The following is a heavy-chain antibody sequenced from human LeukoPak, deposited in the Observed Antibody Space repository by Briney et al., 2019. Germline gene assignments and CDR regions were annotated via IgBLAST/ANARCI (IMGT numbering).Heavy chain of an antibody. Sequence: SETLSLTCTVSGGSITSYHWSRIRQPPGKGLEWIGYISYSGSTNYNPSLKSRVTISIDTSKNQFSLKLTSVTAADTAVYYCASGGYCSSTSCYPNWFDPWGQGTLVTVSS. CDR2: ISYSGST. D-gene: IGHD2-2*01. CDR1: GGSITSYH. CDR3: ASGGYCSSTSCYPNWFDP. J-gene: IGHJ5*02. V-gene: IGHV4-59*01.